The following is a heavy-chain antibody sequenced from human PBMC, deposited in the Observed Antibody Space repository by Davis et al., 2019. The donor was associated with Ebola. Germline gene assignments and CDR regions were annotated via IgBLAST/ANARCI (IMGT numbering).Heavy chain of an antibody. V-gene: IGHV4-34*01. D-gene: IGHD3-10*01. CDR3: ARGVGAGSGSLRGYYYYYYMDV. CDR2: INHSGST. J-gene: IGHJ6*03. CDR1: GGSFSGYY. Sequence: PSETLSLTCAVYGGSFSGYYWSWIRQPPGKGLEWIGEINHSGSTNYNPSLKSRVTISVDTSKNQFSLKLSSVTAADTAVYYCARGVGAGSGSLRGYYYYYYMDVWGKGTTVTVSS.